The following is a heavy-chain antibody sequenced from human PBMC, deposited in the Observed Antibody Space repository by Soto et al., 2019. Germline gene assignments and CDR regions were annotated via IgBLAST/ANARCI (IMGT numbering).Heavy chain of an antibody. J-gene: IGHJ6*03. CDR1: GGSISSYY. D-gene: IGHD3-10*01. V-gene: IGHV4-59*08. Sequence: SETLSLTCTVSGGSISSYYWSWIRQPPGKGLEWIGYIYYSGSTNYNPSLKSRVTISVDTSKNQFSLKLSSVTAADTAVYYCASPSTYYYGSGSYYAMDVWGKGTTVTVSS. CDR2: IYYSGST. CDR3: ASPSTYYYGSGSYYAMDV.